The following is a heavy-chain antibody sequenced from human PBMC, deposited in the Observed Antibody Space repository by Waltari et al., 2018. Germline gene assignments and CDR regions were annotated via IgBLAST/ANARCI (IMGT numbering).Heavy chain of an antibody. V-gene: IGHV3-23*01. CDR1: GFTFSSYA. D-gene: IGHD3-22*01. J-gene: IGHJ4*02. Sequence: EVQLLESGGGLVQPGGSLRLSCAASGFTFSSYAMSWVRQAPGKGLEWVSAISGSGGSTYYADSVKGRFTISRDNSKNTLYLQMNSLRAEDTAVYYCAKEVGGGATYYYDSSGYYPDYWGQGTLVTVSS. CDR2: ISGSGGST. CDR3: AKEVGGGATYYYDSSGYYPDY.